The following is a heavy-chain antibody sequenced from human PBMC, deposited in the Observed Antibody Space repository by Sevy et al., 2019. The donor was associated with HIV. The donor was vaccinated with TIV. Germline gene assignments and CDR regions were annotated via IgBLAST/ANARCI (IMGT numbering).Heavy chain of an antibody. Sequence: GGSLRLSCGASGFSFSAYAMSWVRQAPGKGLEWVSSFSKAGGRPIYYADSVKGRFTISRDNSKNTLSLQMNSLRTEDTAVYYCVRGMVRGRAERYVDYWGRGTLVTVSS. D-gene: IGHD3-10*01. CDR2: FSKAGGRPI. CDR1: GFSFSAYA. V-gene: IGHV3-23*03. CDR3: VRGMVRGRAERYVDY. J-gene: IGHJ4*02.